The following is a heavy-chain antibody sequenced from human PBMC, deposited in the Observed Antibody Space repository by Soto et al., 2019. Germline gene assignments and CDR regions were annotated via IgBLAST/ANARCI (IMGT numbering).Heavy chain of an antibody. Sequence: ESLKISGKGFGYSFTSYWISWVRQMPGKGLEWMGRIDPSDSYTNYSPSFQGHVTISADKSISTAYLQWSSLKASDTAIYYCARSHRVRLDYGMDVWGPGTTVTVSS. CDR3: ARSHRVRLDYGMDV. J-gene: IGHJ6*02. CDR1: GYSFTSYW. V-gene: IGHV5-10-1*01. CDR2: IDPSDSYT.